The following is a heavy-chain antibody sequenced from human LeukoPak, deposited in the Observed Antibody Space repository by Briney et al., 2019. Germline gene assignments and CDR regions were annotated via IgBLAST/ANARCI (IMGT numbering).Heavy chain of an antibody. J-gene: IGHJ5*02. Sequence: SQTLSLTCTFSGFSLRTSGMCVSWIRQPPGKGLEWIGYFYYSGSTNYNPSLKSRATISVDTSKSQFSLKLSSVTAADTAVYYCARGHVGATSADTWGQGTLVTVSS. D-gene: IGHD1-26*01. CDR1: GFSLRTSGMC. CDR2: FYYSGST. CDR3: ARGHVGATSADT. V-gene: IGHV4-61*08.